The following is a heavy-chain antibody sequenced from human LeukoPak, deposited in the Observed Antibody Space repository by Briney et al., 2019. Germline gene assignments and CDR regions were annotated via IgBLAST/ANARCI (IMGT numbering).Heavy chain of an antibody. CDR2: IYYSGST. Sequence: LRLSCAASGFTFSSYAMSWVRQHPGKGLEWIGYIYYSGSTYYNPSLKSRVTISVDTSKNQFSLKLSSVTAADTAVYYCARDLNYYGSGLNYYYGMDVWGQGTTVTVSS. V-gene: IGHV4-31*02. CDR3: ARDLNYYGSGLNYYYGMDV. D-gene: IGHD3-10*01. J-gene: IGHJ6*02. CDR1: GFTFSSYA.